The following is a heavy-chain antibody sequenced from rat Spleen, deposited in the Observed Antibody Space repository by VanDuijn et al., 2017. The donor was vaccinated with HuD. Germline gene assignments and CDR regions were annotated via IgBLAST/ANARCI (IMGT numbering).Heavy chain of an antibody. Sequence: EVQLVESGGGFVQPGRSLKFSCVASGFTFRDYAMAWVRQAPEKGLEWVATILYDTTNTYYRDSVRGRFTISRDNAESTLYLQMDSLRSEDTATYYCAREAGLPFHYFDYWGQGVMVTVSS. J-gene: IGHJ2*01. V-gene: IGHV5-17*01. CDR2: ILYDTTNT. D-gene: IGHD1-4*01. CDR1: GFTFRDYA. CDR3: AREAGLPFHYFDY.